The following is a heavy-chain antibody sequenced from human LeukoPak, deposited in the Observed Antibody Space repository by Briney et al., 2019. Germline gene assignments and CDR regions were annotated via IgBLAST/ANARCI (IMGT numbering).Heavy chain of an antibody. Sequence: PGGSLRLSRAASGNYWMHWVRQAPGKGLVWVSHVNSDGSWTTYADFVKGRFTISKDNAKNTVYLQMNNLRAEDTAVYYCVSFYETYWGRGTLVTVSS. D-gene: IGHD2-2*01. V-gene: IGHV3-74*01. CDR3: VSFYETY. CDR1: GNYW. CDR2: VNSDGSWT. J-gene: IGHJ4*02.